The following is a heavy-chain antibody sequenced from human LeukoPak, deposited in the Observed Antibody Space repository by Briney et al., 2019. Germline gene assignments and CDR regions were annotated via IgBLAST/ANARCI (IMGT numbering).Heavy chain of an antibody. CDR2: ISSSGSTI. CDR1: GFTFSSYA. CDR3: ARFPRYYYMDV. V-gene: IGHV3-48*04. Sequence: GGSLRLSCAASGFTFSSYAMSWVRQAPGKGLEWVSYISSSGSTIYYADSVKGRFTISRDNAKNSLYLQMNSLRAEDTAVYYCARFPRYYYMDVWGKGTTVTVSS. J-gene: IGHJ6*03.